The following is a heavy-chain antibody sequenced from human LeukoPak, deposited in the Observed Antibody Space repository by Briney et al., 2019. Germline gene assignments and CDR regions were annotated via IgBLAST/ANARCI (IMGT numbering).Heavy chain of an antibody. CDR1: GGSISNYY. V-gene: IGHV4-59*01. D-gene: IGHD3-22*01. CDR3: ARWQYDSSGYRKIDC. CDR2: IFYSGST. Sequence: PSETLSLTCTVSGGSISNYYWSWIRQPPGKGLEWIGYIFYSGSTNYKPSLKSRVTISVDTSKNQFSLNLSSVTAADTAVYYCARWQYDSSGYRKIDCWGQGTLVTVSS. J-gene: IGHJ4*02.